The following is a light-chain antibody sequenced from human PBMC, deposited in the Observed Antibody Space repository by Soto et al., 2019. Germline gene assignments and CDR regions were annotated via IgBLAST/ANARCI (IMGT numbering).Light chain of an antibody. CDR1: QSVGSN. Sequence: EIILTQSPVTLSVSPGERATLSCRASQSVGSNLAWYQQKPGQAPRLLIYGASSRATGIPDRFSGSGSGTDFTLTISRLEPEDFAVYYCQQYGGSFRVFGPGTKVDIK. CDR2: GAS. V-gene: IGKV3-20*01. J-gene: IGKJ3*01. CDR3: QQYGGSFRV.